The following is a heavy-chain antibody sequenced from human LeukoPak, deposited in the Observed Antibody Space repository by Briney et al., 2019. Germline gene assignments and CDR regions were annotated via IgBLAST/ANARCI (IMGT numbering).Heavy chain of an antibody. CDR3: ARDQVLRFLEWLIDY. V-gene: IGHV3-30-3*01. Sequence: GGSLRLSCAASGFTFSSYAMHWVRQAPGKGLEWVAVISYDGSNKYYADSVKGRFTISRDNSKNTLCLQMNSLRAEDTAVYYCARDQVLRFLEWLIDYWGQGTLVIVSS. J-gene: IGHJ4*02. CDR1: GFTFSSYA. D-gene: IGHD3-3*01. CDR2: ISYDGSNK.